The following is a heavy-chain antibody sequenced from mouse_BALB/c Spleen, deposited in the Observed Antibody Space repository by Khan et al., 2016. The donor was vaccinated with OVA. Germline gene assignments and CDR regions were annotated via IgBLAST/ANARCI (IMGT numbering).Heavy chain of an antibody. V-gene: IGHV1-54*01. CDR3: SRSGYGFGAY. CDR2: INPGSGNV. CDR1: GYAFTDYL. Sequence: QVQLQQSGAELVRPGTSVKVSCKASGYAFTDYLIEWLKQRPGQGLEWIGMINPGSGNVNYNEKFKDRATLTADKSSSTAYMQRTSLTSDDSAVYFCSRSGYGFGAYWGPGTLVTVSA. J-gene: IGHJ3*01. D-gene: IGHD3-2*02.